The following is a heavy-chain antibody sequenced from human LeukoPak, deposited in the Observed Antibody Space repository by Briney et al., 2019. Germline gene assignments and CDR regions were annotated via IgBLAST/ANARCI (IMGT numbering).Heavy chain of an antibody. CDR2: IKQDESGR. V-gene: IGHV3-7*01. D-gene: IGHD6-13*01. Sequence: PGGSLRLSCAASGFTFSSYWMSWVRQAPGKGLEWVANIKQDESGRYYVDSVKGRFTISRDNAKNSLYLQMNSLRVEDTGVYYCARDRSSWALWGQGTLVTVSS. J-gene: IGHJ4*02. CDR3: ARDRSSWAL. CDR1: GFTFSSYW.